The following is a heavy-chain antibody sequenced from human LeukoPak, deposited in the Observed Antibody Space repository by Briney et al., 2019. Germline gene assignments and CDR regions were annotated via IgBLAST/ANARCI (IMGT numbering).Heavy chain of an antibody. CDR3: ASHDYGDPIPFDI. V-gene: IGHV3-30-3*01. D-gene: IGHD4-17*01. CDR2: ISYDGSNK. Sequence: PGGSLRLSCAASGFTFSSYAMHWVRQAPGKGLEWVAVISYDGSNKYYADSVKGRFTISRDNAKNSLYLQMNSLRAEDTAVYYCASHDYGDPIPFDIWGQGTMVTVSS. CDR1: GFTFSSYA. J-gene: IGHJ3*02.